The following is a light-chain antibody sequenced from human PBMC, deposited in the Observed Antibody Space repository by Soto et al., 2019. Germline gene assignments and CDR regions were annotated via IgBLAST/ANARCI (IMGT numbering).Light chain of an antibody. V-gene: IGKV1-5*03. J-gene: IGKJ1*01. Sequence: DIQMTQSPSTLSVSVGDRVTITCRASQTISNSLAWYQQKPGKAPKLLIYKASTLESGVPFRFSGSGSGTEFTLAISSLQPDDFATYYCQQYQSYSWTFGQGTRVEIK. CDR2: KAS. CDR1: QTISNS. CDR3: QQYQSYSWT.